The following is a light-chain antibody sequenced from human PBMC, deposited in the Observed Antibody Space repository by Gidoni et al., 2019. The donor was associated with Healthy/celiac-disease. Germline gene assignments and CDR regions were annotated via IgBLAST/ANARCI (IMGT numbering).Light chain of an antibody. Sequence: DFHLTQSPSSLSASVGDRVTSTCQASQDISNYLNWYQQKAAKAPKLLIYDASNLETGVPSRFSRSGSGTDFTFTISSLQPEDIATYYCQQYDNGPRTFGGGTKVEIK. CDR3: QQYDNGPRT. CDR1: QDISNY. CDR2: DAS. V-gene: IGKV1-33*01. J-gene: IGKJ4*01.